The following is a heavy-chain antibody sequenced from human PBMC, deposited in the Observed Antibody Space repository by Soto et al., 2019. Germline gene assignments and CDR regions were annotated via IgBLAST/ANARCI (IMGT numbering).Heavy chain of an antibody. CDR2: IYYSGST. CDR1: GGSISSSSYY. J-gene: IGHJ4*02. V-gene: IGHV4-39*01. CDR3: ARWSYDSSGYYGPSSDY. D-gene: IGHD3-22*01. Sequence: TLSLTCTVSGGSISSSSYYWGWIRQPPGKGLEWIGSIYYSGSTYYNPSLKSRVTISVDTSKNQFSLKLSSVTAADTAVYYCARWSYDSSGYYGPSSDYWGQGTLVTVSS.